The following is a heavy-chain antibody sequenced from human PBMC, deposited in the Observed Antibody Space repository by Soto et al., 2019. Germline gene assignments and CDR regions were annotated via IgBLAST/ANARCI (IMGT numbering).Heavy chain of an antibody. J-gene: IGHJ4*02. V-gene: IGHV4-31*03. Sequence: QVQLQESGPGLVKPSQTLSLTCTVSGGSISSAAYYWSWIRQHPGKGLEWIGYIYYSERTYYNPSLKIRVTISVDTSKKQFSLKLSSVTAADTAVYYCARGIWFGELLGFHEYWGQGTLVTVSS. CDR3: ARGIWFGELLGFHEY. CDR1: GGSISSAAYY. D-gene: IGHD3-10*01. CDR2: IYYSERT.